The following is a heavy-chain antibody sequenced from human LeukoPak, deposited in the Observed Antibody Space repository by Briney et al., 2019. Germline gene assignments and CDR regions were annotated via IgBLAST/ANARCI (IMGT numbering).Heavy chain of an antibody. CDR2: ISPDGGDK. CDR3: ERDYPADH. J-gene: IGHJ4*02. Sequence: PGGSLRLSCAASGFTFSRFPMHWVRQAPVKGLEWVALISPDGGDKKYAGSVKGRFTVSRDNSKNTLYLQLNSLRLEDTAVYYCERDYPADHWGQGTLVTVSS. V-gene: IGHV3-30-3*01. CDR1: GFTFSRFP.